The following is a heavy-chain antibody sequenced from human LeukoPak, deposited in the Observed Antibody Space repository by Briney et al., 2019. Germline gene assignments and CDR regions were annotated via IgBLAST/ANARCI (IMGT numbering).Heavy chain of an antibody. V-gene: IGHV4-39*01. CDR2: TYYSGST. J-gene: IGHJ3*02. D-gene: IGHD3-16*01. CDR1: GGSISSSSYY. CDR3: ARYLPMITFGAPSAFDI. Sequence: PSETLSLTCTVSGGSISSSSYYWGWIRQPPGKGLEWIGSTYYSGSTYYNPSLKSRVTISVDTSKNQFSLKLSSVAAADTAVYYCARYLPMITFGAPSAFDIWGQGTMVTVSS.